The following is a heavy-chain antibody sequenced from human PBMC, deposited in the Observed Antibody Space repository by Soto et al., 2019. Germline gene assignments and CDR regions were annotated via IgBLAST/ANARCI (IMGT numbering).Heavy chain of an antibody. CDR2: IWYDGSNK. CDR3: AREERAVTTFDY. V-gene: IGHV3-33*01. J-gene: IGHJ4*02. D-gene: IGHD4-17*01. Sequence: QVQLVESGGGVVQPGRSLRLSCAASGFTFSSYGMHWVRQAPGKGLEWVAVIWYDGSNKYYADSVKGRFTISRDNSKNTLDLQMNSLRAEDTAVYYCAREERAVTTFDYWGQGTLFTVSS. CDR1: GFTFSSYG.